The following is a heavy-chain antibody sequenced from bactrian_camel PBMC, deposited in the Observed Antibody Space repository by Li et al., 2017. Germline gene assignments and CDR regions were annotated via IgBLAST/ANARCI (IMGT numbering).Heavy chain of an antibody. Sequence: HVQPVESGGGSVQPGGSLRLSCGASGHTYSSNCMGWFRQAPGQKREAVAAITTGGSSTMYHDSVKGRFTISRESGKNTVHLQMNSLMPEDSGIYYCAGDRSYGAWYMESQYKYWGRGTQVTVS. CDR2: ITTGGSST. V-gene: IGHV3S53*01. CDR3: AGDRSYGAWYMESQYKY. D-gene: IGHD1*01. J-gene: IGHJ4*01. CDR1: GHTYSSNC.